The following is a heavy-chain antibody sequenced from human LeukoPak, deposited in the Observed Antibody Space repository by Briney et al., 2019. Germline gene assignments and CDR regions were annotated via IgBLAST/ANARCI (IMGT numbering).Heavy chain of an antibody. D-gene: IGHD2/OR15-2a*01. Sequence: SGGSLRLSCAASGFTFSSYAMSWVRQAPGKGLEWVSAISGSGGSTYYADSVKGRFTISRDNSKNTLYLQMNSLRAEDTAVYYCAKDGSGTTDRYYYYMDVWGKGTTVTVSS. CDR3: AKDGSGTTDRYYYYMDV. V-gene: IGHV3-23*01. CDR2: ISGSGGST. CDR1: GFTFSSYA. J-gene: IGHJ6*03.